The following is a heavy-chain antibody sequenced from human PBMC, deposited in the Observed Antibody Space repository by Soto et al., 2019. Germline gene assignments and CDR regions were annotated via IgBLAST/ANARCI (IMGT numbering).Heavy chain of an antibody. CDR3: ARAGPYDFWSGYPFEY. CDR2: IYYTGST. CDR1: GGSISSGGHY. V-gene: IGHV4-31*03. J-gene: IGHJ4*02. D-gene: IGHD3-3*01. Sequence: QVQLQESGPGLVKPSQTVSLTCSVSGGSISSGGHYWSWIRQHPGKGLEWIGYIYYTGSTYYNPSLKSRVSMSVDTSENQFSVKLRSVTAADTAVYYCARAGPYDFWSGYPFEYWGQGTLVTVSS.